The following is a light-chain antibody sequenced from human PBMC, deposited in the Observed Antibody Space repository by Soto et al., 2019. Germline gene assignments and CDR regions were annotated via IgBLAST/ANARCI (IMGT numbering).Light chain of an antibody. CDR3: QQHYTYPRT. CDR1: QGIGTD. CDR2: STS. V-gene: IGKV1-17*01. Sequence: DIQMTQSPSSLSASLGDRVTITCRAGQGIGTDLGGYRQQPGRAPERLIYSTSSLQSGVPSRFRGSGSGTESSLTITSLQPEDVETYYCQQHYTYPRTFGQGTKVDIK. J-gene: IGKJ1*01.